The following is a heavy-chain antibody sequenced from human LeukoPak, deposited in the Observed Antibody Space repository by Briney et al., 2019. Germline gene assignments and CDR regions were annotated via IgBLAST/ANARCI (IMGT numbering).Heavy chain of an antibody. CDR1: GYTFTSYG. CDR3: ARGPRTYYYGSGNNY. CDR2: ISAYNGNT. Sequence: ASVKVSCKASGYTFTSYGISWVRRAPGQGHEWMGWISAYNGNTNYAQKLQGRVTMTTDTSTSTAYMELRSLRSDDTAVYYCARGPRTYYYGSGNNYWGQGTRVTVSS. J-gene: IGHJ4*02. V-gene: IGHV1-18*01. D-gene: IGHD3-10*01.